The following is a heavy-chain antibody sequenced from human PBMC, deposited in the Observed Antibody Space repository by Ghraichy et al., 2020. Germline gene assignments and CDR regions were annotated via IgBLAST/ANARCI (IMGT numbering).Heavy chain of an antibody. D-gene: IGHD3-22*01. CDR1: GYNFTSYW. CDR3: ARHSSYYDSSGYYLNDAFEI. V-gene: IGHV5-10-1*01. J-gene: IGHJ3*02. Sequence: GESLNISCKGSGYNFTSYWISWVRQVPGKGLEWMGRIDPSDSYTDYSPSFQGHVTISADKSFSTAYLQWSSLEASDPAMYYCARHSSYYDSSGYYLNDAFEIWGQGTMGTVSS. CDR2: IDPSDSYT.